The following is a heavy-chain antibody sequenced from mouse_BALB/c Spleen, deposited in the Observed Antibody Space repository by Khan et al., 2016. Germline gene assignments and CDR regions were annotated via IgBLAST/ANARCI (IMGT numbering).Heavy chain of an antibody. CDR1: GFSLTTSG. Sequence: QVQLKQSGPGLVAPSQSLSITCTVSGFSLTTSGVHWIRQPPGKGLDWLGVIWAGGSTDYNSALMSRLTITKDNSQNQVFLKMNSLKTDDTALYYCARDDQDYDAWFASWGQGTLVTVSA. CDR2: IWAGGST. CDR3: ARDDQDYDAWFAS. D-gene: IGHD2-4*01. J-gene: IGHJ3*01. V-gene: IGHV2-9*02.